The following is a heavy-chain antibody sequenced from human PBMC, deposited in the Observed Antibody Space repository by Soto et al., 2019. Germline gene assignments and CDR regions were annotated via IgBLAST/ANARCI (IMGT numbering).Heavy chain of an antibody. CDR2: ITGSGSTI. D-gene: IGHD6-13*01. CDR3: AKDFTAYLSSWFHL. Sequence: EVQLLESGGGLVQPGGSLRLSCAASEFTFSSNAMHWVRQAPGKGLEWVSGITGSGSTIFYADSVKGRFTISRDNFKNTLSLHMSSLRAEDTAIYYCAKDFTAYLSSWFHLWGKGTLVTVSS. J-gene: IGHJ5*02. V-gene: IGHV3-23*01. CDR1: EFTFSSNA.